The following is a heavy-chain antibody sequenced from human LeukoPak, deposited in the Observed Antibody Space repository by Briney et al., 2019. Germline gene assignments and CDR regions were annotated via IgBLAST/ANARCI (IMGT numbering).Heavy chain of an antibody. V-gene: IGHV4-59*06. CDR2: IYYSGST. D-gene: IGHD3-22*01. CDR3: ARSGYSDAFDI. CDR1: GFTFSSYAMH. Sequence: LRLSCAASGFTFSSYAMHWVRQAPGKGLEWIGYIYYSGSTYYNPSLKSRVTISVDTSKNQFSLKLSSVTAADTAVYYCARSGYSDAFDIWGQGTMVTVSS. J-gene: IGHJ3*02.